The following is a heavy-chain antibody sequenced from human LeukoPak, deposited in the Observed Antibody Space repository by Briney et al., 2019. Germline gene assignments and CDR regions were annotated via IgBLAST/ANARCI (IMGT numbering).Heavy chain of an antibody. CDR3: AKGDKMLTWRRTYNRFDP. J-gene: IGHJ5*02. CDR1: GYTFTGYD. V-gene: IGHV1-2*02. Sequence: ASVKVSCKASGYTFTGYDMHWVRQAPGQGLEWMGWINPNSGGTNYAQKFQGRFTMTRDTSISTAYMELSSLRAEDTAVYFCAKGDKMLTWRRTYNRFDPWGQGTLVTVSS. CDR2: INPNSGGT. D-gene: IGHD3-16*01.